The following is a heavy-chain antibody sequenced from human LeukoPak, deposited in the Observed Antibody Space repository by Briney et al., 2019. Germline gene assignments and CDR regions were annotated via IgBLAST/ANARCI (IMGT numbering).Heavy chain of an antibody. D-gene: IGHD1-1*01. CDR2: SNTSSGST. J-gene: IGHJ4*02. V-gene: IGHV1-46*01. CDR1: GSTFTSYY. CDR3: ARGTTDDY. Sequence: ASVKLSCKASGSTFTSYYNDRVRHPHGQGLELMGVSNTSSGSTRYAQKFEGIVTMNGNPYTRTVYLETSSRTSDDTAAYYGARGTTDDYWGQGTPVTVSS.